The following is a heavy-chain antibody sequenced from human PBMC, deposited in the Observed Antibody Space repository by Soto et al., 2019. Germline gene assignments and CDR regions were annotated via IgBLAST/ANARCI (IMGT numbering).Heavy chain of an antibody. Sequence: QVQLVQSGAEVKKPGASVKVSCKASGYTFTSYGISWVRQAPGQGLEWMGRISAYNGNTNYAQKLQGSVTMTKDTTTRTAYMELRSLRSEDWAVYYCARVKPIQLWFDFDYWGQGTLVTVSS. V-gene: IGHV1-18*01. D-gene: IGHD5-18*01. J-gene: IGHJ4*02. CDR1: GYTFTSYG. CDR3: ARVKPIQLWFDFDY. CDR2: ISAYNGNT.